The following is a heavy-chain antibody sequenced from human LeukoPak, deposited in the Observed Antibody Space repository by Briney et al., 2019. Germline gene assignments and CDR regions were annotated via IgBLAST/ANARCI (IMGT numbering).Heavy chain of an antibody. CDR2: INHSGST. Sequence: KTSETLSLTCAVYGGSFSGYYWSWIRQPPGKGLEWIGEINHSGSTNYNPSLKSRVTISVDTSKNQFSLKLSSVTAADTAVYYCYQLGTRPMADDAFDIWGQGTMVTVSS. V-gene: IGHV4-34*01. CDR1: GGSFSGYY. J-gene: IGHJ3*02. D-gene: IGHD7-27*01. CDR3: YQLGTRPMADDAFDI.